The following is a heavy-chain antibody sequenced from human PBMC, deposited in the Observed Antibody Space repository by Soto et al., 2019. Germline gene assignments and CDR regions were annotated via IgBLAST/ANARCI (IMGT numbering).Heavy chain of an antibody. Sequence: PGGSLRLSCEASGFTFSSYWMSWVRQAPGKGLEWVANIKQDGSEKYYVDSVKGRITISRDNGKNSLYLQMNSLRAEDTAVYYCARALVLWYAHEIWGQGTMVTVSS. CDR2: IKQDGSEK. V-gene: IGHV3-7*01. D-gene: IGHD2-21*01. CDR1: GFTFSSYW. CDR3: ARALVLWYAHEI. J-gene: IGHJ3*02.